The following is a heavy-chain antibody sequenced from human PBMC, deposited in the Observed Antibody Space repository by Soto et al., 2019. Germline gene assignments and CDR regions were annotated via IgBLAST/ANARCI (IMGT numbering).Heavy chain of an antibody. V-gene: IGHV3-23*01. Sequence: GGSLRLSCAASGFDFSSYAMSWVRQAPGKGLECISLISGTGVPTLYAESVKGRFSVSRDNSKDTLLLEMNNLGVDDTAMYYCAKSFCSSSSCFFLWVDPWGPGTLVTVSS. CDR2: ISGTGVPT. CDR1: GFDFSSYA. D-gene: IGHD2-2*01. J-gene: IGHJ5*02. CDR3: AKSFCSSSSCFFLWVDP.